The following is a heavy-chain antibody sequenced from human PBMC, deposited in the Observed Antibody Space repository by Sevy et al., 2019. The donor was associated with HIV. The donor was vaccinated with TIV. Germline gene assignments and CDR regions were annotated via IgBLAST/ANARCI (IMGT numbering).Heavy chain of an antibody. Sequence: SETLSLTCTVSGGSTSSYYWTWIRQPPGKGVEWIGYIYYSGATTYNPSLKSRVTISIDTSKNQFSLKLSSVTAADTAVYYCARGIASSRTMAGNYWGKGTLVTVSS. D-gene: IGHD6-19*01. CDR2: IYYSGAT. CDR3: ARGIASSRTMAGNY. J-gene: IGHJ4*02. V-gene: IGHV4-59*01. CDR1: GGSTSSYY.